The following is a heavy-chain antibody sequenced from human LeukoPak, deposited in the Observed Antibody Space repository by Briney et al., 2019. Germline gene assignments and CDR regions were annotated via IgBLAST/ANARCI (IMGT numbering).Heavy chain of an antibody. J-gene: IGHJ3*02. CDR1: GGPISSYY. V-gene: IGHV4-4*08. CDR3: ARDACSSTSCSDAFDI. CDR2: IYTSGST. Sequence: TSETLSLTCTVSGGPISSYYWSWIRQPPGKGLEWIGRIYTSGSTNYNPSLKSRVTISVDTSKNQFSLKVSSVTAADTAVYYCARDACSSTSCSDAFDIWGQGTMVTVSS. D-gene: IGHD2-2*01.